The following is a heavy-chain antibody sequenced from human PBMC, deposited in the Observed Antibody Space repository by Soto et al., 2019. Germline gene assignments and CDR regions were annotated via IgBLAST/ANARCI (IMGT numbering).Heavy chain of an antibody. V-gene: IGHV4-31*03. Sequence: QVQLQESGPGLVKPSQTLSLTCTVSGGSINSGAHYWSWVRQHPGKVLEWIGYIYYSGDTQYNPSLKSRVTISLDPSKNRLSLRLTSVTAADTAVYYCARAESASWRDLWGLGTLVTVSS. CDR2: IYYSGDT. CDR1: GGSINSGAHY. CDR3: ARAESASWRDL. J-gene: IGHJ5*02. D-gene: IGHD2-2*01.